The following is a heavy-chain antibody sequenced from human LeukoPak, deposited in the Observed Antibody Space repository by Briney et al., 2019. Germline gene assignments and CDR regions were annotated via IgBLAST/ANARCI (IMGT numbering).Heavy chain of an antibody. J-gene: IGHJ3*02. Sequence: PGGSLRLSCAASGFTFRSYWMHWVRQAPGKGLVWVSRINIDGSSGSYADSVEGRFTISRDNAKNTVYLQMNSQRAEDTAVYYCARDRVGAFDIWGQGTMVTVSS. V-gene: IGHV3-74*01. CDR3: ARDRVGAFDI. CDR1: GFTFRSYW. CDR2: INIDGSSG. D-gene: IGHD3-10*01.